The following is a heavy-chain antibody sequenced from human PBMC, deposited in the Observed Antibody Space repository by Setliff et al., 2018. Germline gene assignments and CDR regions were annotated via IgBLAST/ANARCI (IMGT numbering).Heavy chain of an antibody. J-gene: IGHJ4*02. D-gene: IGHD3-3*01. CDR1: GYPFNNHG. CDR2: IGGHNDDP. CDR3: ARSWRAGALNHFDY. V-gene: IGHV1-18*01. Sequence: ASVKVSCKASGYPFNNHGISWLRQTPGQGLEWMGWIGGHNDDPLFAQKFQGRVTMTTDTSTTTAYMELKSLRSDDTAVYYCARSWRAGALNHFDYWGQGSRVTVSS.